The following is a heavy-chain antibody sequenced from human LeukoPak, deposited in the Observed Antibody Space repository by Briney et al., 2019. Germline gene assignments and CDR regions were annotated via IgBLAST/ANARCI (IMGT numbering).Heavy chain of an antibody. D-gene: IGHD5-24*01. V-gene: IGHV4-39*01. CDR2: IYYSGST. Sequence: SETLSLTCTVSGGSISSSSYYWGWIRQPPGKGLEWIGSIYYSGSTYYNPSLKSRVTISVDTSKNQFSLKLSSVTAADTAVYYCARGDGYSNWFDPWGQGTLVTVSS. CDR1: GGSISSSSYY. CDR3: ARGDGYSNWFDP. J-gene: IGHJ5*02.